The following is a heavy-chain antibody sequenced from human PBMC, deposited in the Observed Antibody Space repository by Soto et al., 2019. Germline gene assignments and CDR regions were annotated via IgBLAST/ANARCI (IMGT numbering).Heavy chain of an antibody. CDR2: ISAYNGNR. CDR1: GYIFTSYG. V-gene: IGHV1-18*01. Sequence: ASVKVSCKASGYIFTSYGISWVRQAPGQGLEWMGWISAYNGNRKYAQKFQGRVTMTTDTSTSTAYMELSSLRSEDTAVYYCAAGGYYYDSSGSGYWGQGTLVTVSS. CDR3: AAGGYYYDSSGSGY. J-gene: IGHJ4*02. D-gene: IGHD3-22*01.